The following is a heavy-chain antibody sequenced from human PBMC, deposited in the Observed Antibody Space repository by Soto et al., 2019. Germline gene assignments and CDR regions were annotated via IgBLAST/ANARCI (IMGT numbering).Heavy chain of an antibody. CDR3: GKDQVAARPYHGMDV. Sequence: GGSLRLSCAASGFTFNSYGMHWVRQAPGKGLEWVAVISYDGTKDYYADSVKGRFTISRDNSKNTVYMQMDSLRAEDTAVYYCGKDQVAARPYHGMDVWGQGTTVTVSS. CDR1: GFTFNSYG. V-gene: IGHV3-30*18. CDR2: ISYDGTKD. J-gene: IGHJ6*02. D-gene: IGHD6-6*01.